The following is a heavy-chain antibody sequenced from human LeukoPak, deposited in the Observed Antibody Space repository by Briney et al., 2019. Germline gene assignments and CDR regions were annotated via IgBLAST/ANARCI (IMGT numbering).Heavy chain of an antibody. Sequence: PGGSLRLSCAASGFTLSSYSMNWVRQAPGKGLEWVSSISSSSSYIYYADSVKGRFTISRDNAKNSLYLQMNSLRAEDTAVYYCARVVAVAGTGAYAFDIWGQGTMVTVSS. CDR1: GFTLSSYS. J-gene: IGHJ3*02. CDR2: ISSSSSYI. V-gene: IGHV3-21*01. D-gene: IGHD6-19*01. CDR3: ARVVAVAGTGAYAFDI.